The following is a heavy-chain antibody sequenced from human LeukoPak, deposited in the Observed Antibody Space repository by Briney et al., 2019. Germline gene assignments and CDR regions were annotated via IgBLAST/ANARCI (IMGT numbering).Heavy chain of an antibody. CDR1: GGSISSHY. J-gene: IGHJ6*03. V-gene: IGHV4-59*11. D-gene: IGHD6-13*01. Sequence: SETLSLTCTVSGGSISSHYWSWIRQPPGKGLEWIGYIYYSGSTNYNPSLKSRVTISVDTSKNQFSLKLSSVTAADTAVYYCAREEQQLVRGYYYYYMDVWGKGTKVTVSS. CDR3: AREEQQLVRGYYYYYMDV. CDR2: IYYSGST.